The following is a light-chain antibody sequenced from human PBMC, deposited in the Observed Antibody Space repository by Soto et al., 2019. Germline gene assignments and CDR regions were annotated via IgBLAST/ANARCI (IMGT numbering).Light chain of an antibody. Sequence: DIQMTQSPSTLSASIGDRVTITCRASQSLNNWLAWYQQKPGNAPKLLIYKVSNLESGVPSRFSGSGSGTVFTLTISSLQPDDFATYYCQQYNSYSWTFGQGTKVEIK. CDR3: QQYNSYSWT. J-gene: IGKJ1*01. V-gene: IGKV1-5*03. CDR1: QSLNNW. CDR2: KVS.